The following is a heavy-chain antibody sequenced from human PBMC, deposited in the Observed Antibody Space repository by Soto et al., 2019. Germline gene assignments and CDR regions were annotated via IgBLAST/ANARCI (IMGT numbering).Heavy chain of an antibody. CDR1: GGSISSSSYY. CDR3: ASSNPPVTTIDY. V-gene: IGHV4-39*01. D-gene: IGHD4-17*01. Sequence: PSETLFLTCTVSGGSISSSSYYWGWIRQPPGKGLEWIGSIYYSGSTYYNPSLESRVTISVDTSKNQFSLKLSSVTAADTAVYYCASSNPPVTTIDYWGQGTLVTVSS. J-gene: IGHJ4*02. CDR2: IYYSGST.